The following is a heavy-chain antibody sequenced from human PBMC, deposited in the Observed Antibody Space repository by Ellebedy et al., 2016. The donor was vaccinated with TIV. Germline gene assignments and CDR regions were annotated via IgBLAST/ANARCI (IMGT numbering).Heavy chain of an antibody. CDR2: INQDGSGE. J-gene: IGHJ4*02. V-gene: IGHV3-7*01. CDR1: GFTFSSYW. D-gene: IGHD3-3*01. Sequence: GESLKISCAASGFTFSSYWMSWVRQAPGKGLEWVANINQDGSGEYYVDSVKGRFTVSRDNAKNSLYLQMNGLSAEDTAVYYCARAGGIGVVDYWGQGTLVTVSS. CDR3: ARAGGIGVVDY.